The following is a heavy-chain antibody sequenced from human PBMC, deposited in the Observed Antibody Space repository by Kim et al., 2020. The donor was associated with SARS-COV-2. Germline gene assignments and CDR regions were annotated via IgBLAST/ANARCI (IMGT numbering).Heavy chain of an antibody. CDR3: ARHSRIVVVPAAILA. J-gene: IGHJ4*02. V-gene: IGHV4-39*01. Sequence: SETLSLTCTVSGGSISSSSYYWGWIRQPPGKGLEWIGSIYYSGSTYYNPSFKSRVTISVDTSKNQFSLKLSSVTAADTAVYYCARHSRIVVVPAAILAWGQGTLVTVSS. CDR1: GGSISSSSYY. CDR2: IYYSGST. D-gene: IGHD2-2*01.